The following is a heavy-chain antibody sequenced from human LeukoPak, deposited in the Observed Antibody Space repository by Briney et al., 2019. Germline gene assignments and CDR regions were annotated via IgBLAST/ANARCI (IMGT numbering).Heavy chain of an antibody. CDR2: INPHSGGT. CDR3: ARALGALVYYMDV. Sequence: ASVKVSCKASGYTFTTSGINWVRQAPGQGLEWMGWINPHSGGTNYAQRFQGRVTMTRDTSISTAYMELSRLRSDDTAVYYCARALGALVYYMDVWGKGTTVTVSS. J-gene: IGHJ6*03. V-gene: IGHV1-2*02. CDR1: GYTFTTSG. D-gene: IGHD3-16*01.